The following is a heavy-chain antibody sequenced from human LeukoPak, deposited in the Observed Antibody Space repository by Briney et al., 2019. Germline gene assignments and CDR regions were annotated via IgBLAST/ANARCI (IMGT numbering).Heavy chain of an antibody. V-gene: IGHV4-59*01. J-gene: IGHJ4*02. Sequence: PSETLSLTCTVSGGSLCSYYWSWIRHPPGKGLEWIGYIYYSGSTNYNPSLKSRVTISVDTSKNQFSLKLSSVTAADTAVYYCARSGGGFWATIYFDYWGQGTLVTVSP. CDR3: ARSGGGFWATIYFDY. D-gene: IGHD5-24*01. CDR2: IYYSGST. CDR1: GGSLCSYY.